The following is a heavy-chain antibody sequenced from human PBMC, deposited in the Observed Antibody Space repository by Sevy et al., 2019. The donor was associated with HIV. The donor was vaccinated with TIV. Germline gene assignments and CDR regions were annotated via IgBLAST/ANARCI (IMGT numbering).Heavy chain of an antibody. D-gene: IGHD4-17*01. J-gene: IGHJ4*02. CDR2: ISNSGTTI. CDR3: ARDLPPSATTVAHFDC. Sequence: GGSLRLSCAASGFTFSSYEMNWVRQAPGKGLEWVSYISNSGTTISYSDSVKGRFTTSRVNARNSLYLQMNSLRAEDTAVYYCARDLPPSATTVAHFDCWGQGTLVTVSS. CDR1: GFTFSSYE. V-gene: IGHV3-48*03.